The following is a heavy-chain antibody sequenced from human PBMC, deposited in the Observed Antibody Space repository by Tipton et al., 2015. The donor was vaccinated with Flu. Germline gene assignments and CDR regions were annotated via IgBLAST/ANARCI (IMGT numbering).Heavy chain of an antibody. D-gene: IGHD6-13*01. J-gene: IGHJ4*02. CDR1: GFSFGDYA. CDR2: IRSKTYGGTI. Sequence: SLRLSCTASGFSFGDYAMSWVRQAPGKGLEWVGLIRSKTYGGTIEYAASVKGRFTISRDDSRGIAYLQMNSLKTEDTAVYYCARAIAAAASYWGQGTLVTVSS. V-gene: IGHV3-49*04. CDR3: ARAIAAAASY.